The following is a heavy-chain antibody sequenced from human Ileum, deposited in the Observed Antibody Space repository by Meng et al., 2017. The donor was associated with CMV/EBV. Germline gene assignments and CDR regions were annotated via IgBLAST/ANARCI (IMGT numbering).Heavy chain of an antibody. J-gene: IGHJ4*02. CDR3: AKAWGAADGRYYIDY. V-gene: IGHV3-33*06. CDR1: GFSFSSYG. D-gene: IGHD6-13*01. Sequence: GESLKISCAASGFSFSSYGMHWVRQAPGKGLEWLAVIWYDASNKYYADFVKGRFTISRDNSKDTLFLQMNSLRAEDTAVYYCAKAWGAADGRYYIDYWGQGTLVTVSS. CDR2: IWYDASNK.